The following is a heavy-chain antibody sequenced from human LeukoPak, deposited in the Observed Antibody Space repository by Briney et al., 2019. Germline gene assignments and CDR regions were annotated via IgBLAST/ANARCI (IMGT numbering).Heavy chain of an antibody. CDR2: ISGSGGST. J-gene: IGHJ4*02. CDR3: AKISGYYFGDFDY. Sequence: GGSLRLSCGASGFTFSSYVMSWVRQAPGKGLEWVSAISGSGGSTYYADSVKGRFTISRDNSKNTLYLQMNSLRAEDTAVYYCAKISGYYFGDFDYWGQGTLVTVSS. V-gene: IGHV3-23*01. D-gene: IGHD3-22*01. CDR1: GFTFSSYV.